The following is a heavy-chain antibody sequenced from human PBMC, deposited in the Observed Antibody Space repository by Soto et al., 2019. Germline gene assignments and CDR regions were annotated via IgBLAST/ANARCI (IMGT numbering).Heavy chain of an antibody. J-gene: IGHJ4*02. CDR3: ARAFSGSYPNFDY. CDR1: GFSFRSYA. V-gene: IGHV3-30*09. D-gene: IGHD1-26*01. CDR2: ITYDGANG. Sequence: QIQLVESGGGVVQPGGSLRLSCLASGFSFRSYAMHWVRQAPGKGLEWVAVITYDGANGYYADSVRGRFAISRDNFKSTLFLQMTSLRPEDTAVYYCARAFSGSYPNFDYWGQGTLVTVSS.